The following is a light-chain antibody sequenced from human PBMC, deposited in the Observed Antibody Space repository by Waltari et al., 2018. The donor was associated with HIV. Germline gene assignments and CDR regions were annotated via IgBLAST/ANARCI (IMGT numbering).Light chain of an antibody. CDR3: CSYAGSGTWV. Sequence: QSALTQPASVSGSPGQSITISSTGTSSDVGSYNLLSWYQQYPGKAPKFMIYEVNKRPSGVSIRFSESKSGNTASLTISGLQAEDEADYYCCSYAGSGTWVFGGGTKLTVL. V-gene: IGLV2-23*02. CDR1: SSDVGSYNL. J-gene: IGLJ3*02. CDR2: EVN.